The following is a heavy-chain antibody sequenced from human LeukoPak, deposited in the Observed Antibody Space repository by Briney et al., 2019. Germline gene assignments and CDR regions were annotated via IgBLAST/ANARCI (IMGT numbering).Heavy chain of an antibody. V-gene: IGHV4-39*01. CDR3: ARGRSYYDFWSGYSFPFAFDI. CDR2: IYYSGST. Sequence: PSQTLSLTCTVSGGSISSGSYYWSWIRQPPGKGLEWIGSIYYSGSTFYNPSLKSRVTISVDTSKNQFSLKLSSVAAADTAVYYCARGRSYYDFWSGYSFPFAFDIWGQGTMVTVSS. D-gene: IGHD3-3*01. J-gene: IGHJ3*02. CDR1: GGSISSGSYY.